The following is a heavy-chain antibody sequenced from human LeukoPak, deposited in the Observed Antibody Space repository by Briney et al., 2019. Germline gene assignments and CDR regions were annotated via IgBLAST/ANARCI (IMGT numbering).Heavy chain of an antibody. CDR1: GGTFSSYA. V-gene: IGHV1-8*03. D-gene: IGHD4-11*01. CDR2: MNPNSGNT. CDR3: ARGSKKAFYYYYYMDV. Sequence: ASVKVSCKASGGTFSSYAISWVRQAPGQGLEWMGWMNPNSGNTGYAQKFQGRVTITRNTSISTAYMELSSLRSEDTAVYYCARGSKKAFYYYYYMDVWGKGTTVTVSS. J-gene: IGHJ6*03.